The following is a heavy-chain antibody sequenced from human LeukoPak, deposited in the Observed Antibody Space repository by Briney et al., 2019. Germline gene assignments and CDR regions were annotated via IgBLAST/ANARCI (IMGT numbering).Heavy chain of an antibody. CDR1: GGSISSYY. V-gene: IGHV4-59*12. Sequence: SETLSLTCTVSGGSISSYYWSWIRQPPGKGLEWIGYIYYSGSTNYNPFLKSRVTISVDTSKNQFSLKLSSVTAADTAVYYCARRRTTGYYYMDVWGKGTTVTVSS. J-gene: IGHJ6*03. CDR2: IYYSGST. D-gene: IGHD4-17*01. CDR3: ARRRTTGYYYMDV.